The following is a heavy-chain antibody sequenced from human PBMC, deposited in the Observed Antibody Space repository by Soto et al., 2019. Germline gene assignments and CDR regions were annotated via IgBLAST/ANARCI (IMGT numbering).Heavy chain of an antibody. Sequence: LRLSCAASGFIFTNYAMNWVRQAPGKGLEWVSVIGGRGNSAYYADSVQGRFTISRDNSKNTLSLQMSSLTADDTAIYYCVREGRGSFDFWGRGT. CDR2: IGGRGNSA. CDR1: GFIFTNYA. D-gene: IGHD5-12*01. J-gene: IGHJ3*01. CDR3: VREGRGSFDF. V-gene: IGHV3-23*01.